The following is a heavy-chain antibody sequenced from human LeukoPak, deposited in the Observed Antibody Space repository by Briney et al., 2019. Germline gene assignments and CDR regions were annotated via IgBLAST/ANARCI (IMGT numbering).Heavy chain of an antibody. CDR2: IKQDGSEK. CDR3: ARVRLRVTFGAFDI. J-gene: IGHJ3*02. V-gene: IGHV3-7*01. D-gene: IGHD3-16*01. Sequence: GGSLRLSCAASGFTFSSYWMSWVRQAPGKGLEWVANIKQDGSEKYYVDSVKGRFTISRDNAKNSLYLQMNSLRAEDTAVYYCARVRLRVTFGAFDIWGQGTMVTVSS. CDR1: GFTFSSYW.